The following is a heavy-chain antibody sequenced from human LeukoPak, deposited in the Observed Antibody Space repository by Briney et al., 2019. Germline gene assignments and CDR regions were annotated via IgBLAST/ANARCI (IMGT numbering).Heavy chain of an antibody. CDR3: ARASWRDGYNLDY. CDR1: GVSISSSNSY. J-gene: IGHJ4*02. V-gene: IGHV4-39*02. D-gene: IGHD5-24*01. Sequence: SETLSLTCTVSGVSISSSNSYWGWIRQPPGKGLEWIGSIYHSGSTYYSPSLKSRVTISVDTSKNHFSLKLSSVTAADTAVYFCARASWRDGYNLDYWGQGTLVTVSS. CDR2: IYHSGST.